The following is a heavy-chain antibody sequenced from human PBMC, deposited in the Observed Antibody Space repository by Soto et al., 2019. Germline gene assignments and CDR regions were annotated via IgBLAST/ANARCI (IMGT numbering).Heavy chain of an antibody. CDR3: AREGIAARPGSWFDP. J-gene: IGHJ5*02. V-gene: IGHV3-33*01. Sequence: QVQLVESGGGVVQPGRSLRLSCAASGFTFSSYGMHWVRQAPGKGLEWVAVIWHDGSNKYYADSVKGRFTISRDKSKNTLYLQMNSLRAEDTAVYYCAREGIAARPGSWFDPWGQGTLVTVSS. CDR2: IWHDGSNK. D-gene: IGHD6-6*01. CDR1: GFTFSSYG.